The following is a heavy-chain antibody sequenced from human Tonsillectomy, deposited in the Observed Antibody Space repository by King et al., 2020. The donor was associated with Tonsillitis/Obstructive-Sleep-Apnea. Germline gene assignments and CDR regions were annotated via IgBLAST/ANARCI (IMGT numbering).Heavy chain of an antibody. V-gene: IGHV4-39*01. D-gene: IGHD3-22*01. J-gene: IGHJ4*02. Sequence: QLQESGPGLVKPSETLSLTCTVSGGSISSSSYYWGWIRQPPGKGLEWIGSIDYTGSTYYSPSLKSRDTISVDTSKNQFSLKLSSVTAADTAVYNCAGLHYDSSDYRLKFHYWGQGTLVTVSS. CDR2: IDYTGST. CDR1: GGSISSSSYY. CDR3: AGLHYDSSDYRLKFHY.